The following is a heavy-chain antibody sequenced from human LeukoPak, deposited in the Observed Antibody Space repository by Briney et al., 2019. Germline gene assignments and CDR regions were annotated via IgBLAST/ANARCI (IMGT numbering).Heavy chain of an antibody. D-gene: IGHD4-17*01. J-gene: IGHJ4*02. V-gene: IGHV3-64*04. CDR1: GFTFSWYA. CDR2: ISSNGGST. CDR3: ARQMTMVTSAKNFNDY. Sequence: GGSLRLSCSASGFTFSWYAMHWVRQAPGKGLEYVSTISSNGGSTYYADSVKGRFTISRDDAKNSLYLQMNSLRAEDTAVYYCARQMTMVTSAKNFNDYWGQGTLVTVSS.